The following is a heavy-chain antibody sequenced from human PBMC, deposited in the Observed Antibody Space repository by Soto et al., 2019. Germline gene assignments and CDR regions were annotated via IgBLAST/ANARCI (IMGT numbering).Heavy chain of an antibody. CDR1: GFTFSNAW. CDR2: IKSKTDGGTT. D-gene: IGHD3-9*01. CDR3: TTGLTAYYDILTGRIFDY. Sequence: EVQLVESGGGLVKPGGSLRLSCAASGFTFSNAWMNWVRQAPGKGLEWVGRIKSKTDGGTTDYAAPVKGRFTISRDDSKNTLDLQMNSLKTEDTAVYDCTTGLTAYYDILTGRIFDYWGQGTLVTVSS. V-gene: IGHV3-15*07. J-gene: IGHJ4*02.